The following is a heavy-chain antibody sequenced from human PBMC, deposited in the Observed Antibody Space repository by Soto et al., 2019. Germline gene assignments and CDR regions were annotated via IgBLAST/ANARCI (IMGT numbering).Heavy chain of an antibody. CDR1: GGTFSSYA. CDR2: ISPIFGTA. CDR3: ARDLGLCISTSCYPMDV. J-gene: IGHJ6*02. V-gene: IGHV1-69*12. D-gene: IGHD2-2*01. Sequence: QVQLVQSGAEVKKPGSSVKVSCKASGGTFSSYAISWVRQAPGQGLEWMGGISPIFGTANYAQKFQGRVTITADEYTSTAYLELGSLRSEDTAVYYCARDLGLCISTSCYPMDVWGQGTTVTVSS.